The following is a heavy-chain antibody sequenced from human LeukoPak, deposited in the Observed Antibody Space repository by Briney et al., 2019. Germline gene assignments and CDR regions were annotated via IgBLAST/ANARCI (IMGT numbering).Heavy chain of an antibody. CDR2: ISSSSSYI. Sequence: PGGSLRLSCAASGFTFSSYSMNWVRQAPGKGLEWVSSISSSSSYIYYADSVKGRFTISRDNSKNTLYLQMNSLRAEDTAVYYCAKIAVAGSYGMDVWGQGTTVTVSS. CDR1: GFTFSSYS. CDR3: AKIAVAGSYGMDV. D-gene: IGHD6-19*01. V-gene: IGHV3-21*01. J-gene: IGHJ6*02.